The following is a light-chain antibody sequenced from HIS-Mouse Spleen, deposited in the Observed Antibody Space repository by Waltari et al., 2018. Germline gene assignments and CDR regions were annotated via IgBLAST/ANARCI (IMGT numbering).Light chain of an antibody. CDR2: EVS. CDR3: SSYTSSSTEV. Sequence: QSALTQPASVSGSPGQSIPIPCPGTSSDVGGSTYFSWYQQHPGKAPKLMIYEVSNRPSGVSNRFSGSKSGNTASLTISGLQAEDEADYYCSSYTSSSTEVFGGGTKLTVL. J-gene: IGLJ2*01. V-gene: IGLV2-14*01. CDR1: SSDVGGSTY.